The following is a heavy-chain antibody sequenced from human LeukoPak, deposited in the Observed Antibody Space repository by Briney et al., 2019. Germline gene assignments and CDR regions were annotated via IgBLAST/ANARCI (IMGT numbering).Heavy chain of an antibody. CDR2: IYTSGST. V-gene: IGHV4-4*07. D-gene: IGHD4-17*01. CDR1: GGSISSYY. Sequence: SETLSLTCTVSGGSISSYYWSWIRQPAGKGLEWIERIYTSGSTNYNPSLKSRVTMSVDTSKNQFSLKLSSVTAADTAVYYCAREITVTAGPHYYYYGMDVWGQGTTVTVSS. J-gene: IGHJ6*02. CDR3: AREITVTAGPHYYYYGMDV.